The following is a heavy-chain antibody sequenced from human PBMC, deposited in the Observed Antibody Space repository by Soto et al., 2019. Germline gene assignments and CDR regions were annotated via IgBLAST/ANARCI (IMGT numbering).Heavy chain of an antibody. D-gene: IGHD2-21*02. V-gene: IGHV3-13*01. Sequence: EVQLVESGGGLVQPGGSLRLSCAASGFTFSSYDMHWVRQATGKGLEWVSAIGTAGDTYYPGSVKGRFTISRENAKNSLYLQMNSLRAEDTAVYYCARGAPENIVVVTAAPLGYYYGMDVWGQGTTVTVSS. CDR2: IGTAGDT. CDR1: GFTFSSYD. J-gene: IGHJ6*02. CDR3: ARGAPENIVVVTAAPLGYYYGMDV.